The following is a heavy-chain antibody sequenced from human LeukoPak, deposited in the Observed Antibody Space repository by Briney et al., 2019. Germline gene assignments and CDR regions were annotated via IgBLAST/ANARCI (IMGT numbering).Heavy chain of an antibody. J-gene: IGHJ5*02. Sequence: PGGSLRLSCAASGFTFSSYGMHGVRQAPGKGLEWVAVIWYDGSSKYYADSVKGRFTISRDNFKNTLYLQMNSLRAADTAVYYFARDGAANNWFDPWGQGTLVTVSS. CDR1: GFTFSSYG. CDR3: ARDGAANNWFDP. D-gene: IGHD2-15*01. V-gene: IGHV3-33*01. CDR2: IWYDGSSK.